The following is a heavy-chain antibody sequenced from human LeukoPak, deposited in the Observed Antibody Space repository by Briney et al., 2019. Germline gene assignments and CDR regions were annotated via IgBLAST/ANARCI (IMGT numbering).Heavy chain of an antibody. CDR2: IYYSGST. V-gene: IGHV4-39*01. D-gene: IGHD3-10*01. Sequence: SETLSLTCSVSGGSISSSSYYWGWIRQPPGKGLEWIGNIYYSGSTYYNPSLKSRVTISVDTSKNQFSPKLSSVTAADTAVYYCACITMVRGVPYYFDYWGQGTLVTVSS. CDR1: GGSISSSSYY. J-gene: IGHJ4*02. CDR3: ACITMVRGVPYYFDY.